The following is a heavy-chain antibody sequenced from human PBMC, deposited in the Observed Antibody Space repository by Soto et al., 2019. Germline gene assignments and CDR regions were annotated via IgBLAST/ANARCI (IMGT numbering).Heavy chain of an antibody. Sequence: PXGSLRLSCAAAGGTFSSYEMNWVRQAPGKGLEWVSYISSSGSTIYYADSVKGRFTISRDNAKNSLYLQMNSLRAEDTAVYYCARGHDYVWGSYRYNARDYFDYWRQGTLVTVSS. CDR3: ARGHDYVWGSYRYNARDYFDY. J-gene: IGHJ4*02. CDR2: ISSSGSTI. V-gene: IGHV3-48*03. CDR1: GGTFSSYE. D-gene: IGHD3-16*02.